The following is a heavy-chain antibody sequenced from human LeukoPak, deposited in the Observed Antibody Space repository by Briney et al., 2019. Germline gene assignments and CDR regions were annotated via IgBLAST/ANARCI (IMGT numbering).Heavy chain of an antibody. D-gene: IGHD2-2*01. J-gene: IGHJ3*02. CDR2: IIPIPGIA. V-gene: IGHV1-69*04. CDR1: GGTFSSYA. CDR3: ARDSLSVVPAAFAPYADAFDI. Sequence: EASVKVSCKASGGTFSSYAISWVRQAPGQGLEWMGRIIPIPGIANYAQKFQGRVTITADKSTSTAYMELSSLRSEDTAVYYCARDSLSVVPAAFAPYADAFDIWGQGTMVTVSS.